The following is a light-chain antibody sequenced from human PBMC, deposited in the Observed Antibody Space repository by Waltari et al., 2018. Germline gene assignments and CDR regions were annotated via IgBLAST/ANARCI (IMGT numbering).Light chain of an antibody. J-gene: IGKJ1*01. V-gene: IGKV1-5*03. CDR1: QRISSW. CDR3: QQYDSSFPAT. CDR2: KAS. Sequence: DIQMTQSPSTLSASVGDRVTITCRASQRISSWLAWYQQKPGKAPKLLIFKASILESGVPSRFSGGGSGTEFTLTITSLQPDDFATYYCQQYDSSFPATFGQGTKVESK.